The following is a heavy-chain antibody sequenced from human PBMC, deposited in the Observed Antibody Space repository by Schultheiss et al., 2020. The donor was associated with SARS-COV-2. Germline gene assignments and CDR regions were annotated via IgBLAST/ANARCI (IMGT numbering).Heavy chain of an antibody. J-gene: IGHJ5*02. Sequence: SETLSLTCAVYGGSFSGYYWSWIRQPPGKGLEWIGEINHSGSTNYNPSLKSRVTISVDTSKNQFSLKLSSVTAADTAVYYCARGRVAAAGSSGVNPCGQGTLVTVSS. V-gene: IGHV4-34*01. CDR3: ARGRVAAAGSSGVNP. CDR2: INHSGST. CDR1: GGSFSGYY. D-gene: IGHD6-13*01.